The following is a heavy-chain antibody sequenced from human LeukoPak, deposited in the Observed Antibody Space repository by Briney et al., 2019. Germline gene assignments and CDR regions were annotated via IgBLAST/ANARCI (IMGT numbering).Heavy chain of an antibody. Sequence: GGSQRLSCAASGLTFSSYAMSWVRQAPGKGLEWVSTVSGGGVTTYYADSAKGRFTISRDNSKNTLYLQMNSLTAEDTAVYYCPKQSYASGWNPFDYWGQGILVTVSS. CDR1: GLTFSSYA. D-gene: IGHD6-19*01. V-gene: IGHV3-23*01. J-gene: IGHJ4*02. CDR2: VSGGGVTT. CDR3: PKQSYASGWNPFDY.